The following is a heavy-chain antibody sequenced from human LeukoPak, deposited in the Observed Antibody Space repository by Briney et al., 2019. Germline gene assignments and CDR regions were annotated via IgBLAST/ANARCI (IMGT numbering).Heavy chain of an antibody. CDR2: ISPSGGST. CDR3: ASGFNWAGSGSYYRMDV. Sequence: ASVKVSCKAFGYTFTSNDMHWVRQAPGQGPEFMGVISPSGGSTTYAQKFQGRVTLTRDMSTSTDYLELSSLRSEDTAVYYCASGFNWAGSGSYYRMDVWGKGTTVTISS. V-gene: IGHV1-46*01. J-gene: IGHJ6*03. D-gene: IGHD3-10*01. CDR1: GYTFTSND.